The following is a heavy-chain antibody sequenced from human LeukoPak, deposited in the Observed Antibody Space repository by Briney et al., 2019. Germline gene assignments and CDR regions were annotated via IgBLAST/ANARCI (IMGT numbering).Heavy chain of an antibody. J-gene: IGHJ6*02. Sequence: PSETLSLTCSVSGGSISSYYWSWIRQPAGKGLEWIGRIYTSGSTNYNPSLKSRVTMSVDTSKNQFSLKLSSVTAADTAVYYCARDVFGDVPPRYYYGMDVWGQGTTVTVSS. V-gene: IGHV4-4*07. CDR3: ARDVFGDVPPRYYYGMDV. CDR1: GGSISSYY. CDR2: IYTSGST. D-gene: IGHD3-10*02.